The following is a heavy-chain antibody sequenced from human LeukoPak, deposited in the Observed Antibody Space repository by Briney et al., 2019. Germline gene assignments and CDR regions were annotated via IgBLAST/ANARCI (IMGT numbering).Heavy chain of an antibody. V-gene: IGHV3-33*01. CDR2: IWYDGSNK. CDR3: ARGTTGWYFDL. Sequence: PGGSLRLSCAASGFTFSSYGMHWVRQAPGKGLEWVAVIWYDGSNKYYADSVKGRFTISRDNSKNTLYLQMNRLRAEDTAAYYCARGTTGWYFDLWGRGTLVTASS. J-gene: IGHJ2*01. D-gene: IGHD1-7*01. CDR1: GFTFSSYG.